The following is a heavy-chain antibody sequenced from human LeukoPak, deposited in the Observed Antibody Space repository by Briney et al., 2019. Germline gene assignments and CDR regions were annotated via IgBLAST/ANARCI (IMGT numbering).Heavy chain of an antibody. CDR2: INHNGNVN. J-gene: IGHJ3*01. V-gene: IGHV3-7*03. D-gene: IGHD3-3*01. CDR1: GFTFSSYW. CDR3: ATFRFLGT. Sequence: GGSLRLSCAASGFTFSSYWMNWARQAPGKGLEWVASINHNGNVNYYVDSVKGRFTISRDNAKNSLYLQMNSLRAEDTAIYYCATFRFLGTWGQGTMVTVSP.